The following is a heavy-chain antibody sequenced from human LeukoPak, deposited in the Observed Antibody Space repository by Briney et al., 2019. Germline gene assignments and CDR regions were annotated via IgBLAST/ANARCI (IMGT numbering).Heavy chain of an antibody. CDR3: TRKGSQWDFLVDY. J-gene: IGHJ4*02. CDR1: GFTFSSYE. CDR2: ISSSGSTI. D-gene: IGHD2/OR15-2a*01. Sequence: GGSLRLSCAASGFTFSSYEMNWVRQAPGKGLEWVSYISSSGSTIYYADSVKGRFTISRDNSENSLYLQMDSLTAEDTAVYYCTRKGSQWDFLVDYWGQGTWVAVSP. V-gene: IGHV3-48*03.